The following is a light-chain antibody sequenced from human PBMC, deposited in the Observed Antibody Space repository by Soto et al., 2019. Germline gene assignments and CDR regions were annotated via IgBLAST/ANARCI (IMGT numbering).Light chain of an antibody. CDR1: QSVSSN. J-gene: IGKJ1*01. CDR3: QQYNNWPRRT. CDR2: GAS. Sequence: EMVITPSPDTLSVCPGGRATLSCWASQSVSSNLAWYQQKRGQSPRLLIFGASTRAAGVPARFSGSGSGTEFTLTISGLQSEDFAVYYCQQYNNWPRRTFGQGTKVDIK. V-gene: IGKV3-15*01.